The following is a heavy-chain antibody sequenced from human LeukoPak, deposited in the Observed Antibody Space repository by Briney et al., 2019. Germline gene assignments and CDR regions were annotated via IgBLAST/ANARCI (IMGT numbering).Heavy chain of an antibody. CDR2: IYTSGST. Sequence: PSETLSLTCTVSGGSISSGSYYWSWIRQPAGKGLEWIGRIYTSGSTNYNPSLKSRVTISVDTSKNQFSPKLSSVTAADTAVYYCARSSGSYFGRRYFDLWGRGTLVTVSS. CDR1: GGSISSGSYY. D-gene: IGHD3-10*01. V-gene: IGHV4-61*02. CDR3: ARSSGSYFGRRYFDL. J-gene: IGHJ2*01.